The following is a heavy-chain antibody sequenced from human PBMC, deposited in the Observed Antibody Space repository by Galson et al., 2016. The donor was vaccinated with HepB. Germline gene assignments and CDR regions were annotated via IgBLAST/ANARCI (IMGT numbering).Heavy chain of an antibody. J-gene: IGHJ4*02. V-gene: IGHV3-23*01. CDR2: NT. D-gene: IGHD6-19*01. Sequence: NTHYADSVRGRFSIYRDSSRDTLYLQMDSLTAEDSAIYYCTTWLSHHFDYWDQGTRVTVSS. CDR3: TTWLSHHFDY.